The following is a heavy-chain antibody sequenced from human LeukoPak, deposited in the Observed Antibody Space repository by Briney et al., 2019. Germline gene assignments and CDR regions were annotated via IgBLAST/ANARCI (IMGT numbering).Heavy chain of an antibody. J-gene: IGHJ5*02. Sequence: GGSLRLSCAASGFTFDDYDMNWVRQAPGKGLEWVSFISSSSSYIYYADSVKGRFTISRDNAKNSLYLQMNSLRTEDTAVYYCAREDLQAFDLWGQGTLVTVSS. CDR1: GFTFDDYD. V-gene: IGHV3-21*04. D-gene: IGHD5-24*01. CDR3: AREDLQAFDL. CDR2: ISSSSSYI.